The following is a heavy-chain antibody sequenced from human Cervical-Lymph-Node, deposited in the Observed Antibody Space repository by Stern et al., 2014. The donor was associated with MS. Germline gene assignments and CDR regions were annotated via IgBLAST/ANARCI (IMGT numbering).Heavy chain of an antibody. CDR1: GGTFSSHG. J-gene: IGHJ5*02. CDR3: AREGAPEDGNNNWFDP. V-gene: IGHV1-69*01. Sequence: QVQLVESGAEVKKPGSSVKVSCKASGGTFSSHGLAWVRQAPGQGLEWMGGIIPTFGTTHYAQKFQGRVTITANPSTNTAYMELSRLIFADTAVYYCAREGAPEDGNNNWFDPWGQGTLVTVSS. D-gene: IGHD5-24*01. CDR2: IIPTFGTT.